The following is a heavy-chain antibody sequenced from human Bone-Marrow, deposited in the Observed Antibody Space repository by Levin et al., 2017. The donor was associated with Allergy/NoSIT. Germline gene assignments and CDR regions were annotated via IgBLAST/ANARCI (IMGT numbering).Heavy chain of an antibody. Sequence: GESLKISCKASGYTFSDYFTHWVRQAPGQGLEWMGWVNPNSGGTNYAHHLQGRVTMTSDTSSTTAYMELKGLISDDTAVYYCARLPNGQWLERNNDFEHWGQGTLVTVSS. D-gene: IGHD6-19*01. J-gene: IGHJ4*02. CDR2: VNPNSGGT. CDR1: GYTFSDYF. CDR3: ARLPNGQWLERNNDFEH. V-gene: IGHV1-2*02.